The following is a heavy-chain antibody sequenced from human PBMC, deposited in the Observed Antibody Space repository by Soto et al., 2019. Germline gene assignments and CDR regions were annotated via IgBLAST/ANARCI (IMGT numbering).Heavy chain of an antibody. CDR2: IYHSGST. CDR3: AREFYDIFTVQY. V-gene: IGHV4-30-4*01. CDR1: GGSISGGDYH. D-gene: IGHD3-9*01. Sequence: SETLSLTCTVSGGSISGGDYHWSWIRQPPGKGLEWIGYIYHSGSTYYNPSLKRRVGISVDTSKNQVSLRLNSVTADDTAVYYCAREFYDIFTVQYWGQGTLVTVSS. J-gene: IGHJ4*02.